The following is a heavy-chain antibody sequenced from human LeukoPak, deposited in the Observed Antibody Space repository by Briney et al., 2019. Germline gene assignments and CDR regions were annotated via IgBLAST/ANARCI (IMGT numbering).Heavy chain of an antibody. V-gene: IGHV4-34*01. D-gene: IGHD3-10*01. CDR3: APRPESRGVIVDY. Sequence: PSETLSLTCAVYGGSFSGCYWSWIRQPPGKGLEWIGEINHSGSTNYNPSLKSRVTISVDTSKNQFSLKLSSVTAADTAVYYCAPRPESRGVIVDYWGQGTLVTVSS. J-gene: IGHJ4*02. CDR2: INHSGST. CDR1: GGSFSGCY.